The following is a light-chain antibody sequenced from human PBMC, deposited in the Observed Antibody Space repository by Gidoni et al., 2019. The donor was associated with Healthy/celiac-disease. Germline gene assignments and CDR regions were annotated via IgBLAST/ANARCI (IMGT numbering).Light chain of an antibody. J-gene: IGKJ2*01. CDR3: QQSYSTPYT. V-gene: IGKV1-39*01. CDR1: QSISSY. Sequence: DIQMTKSPSSLSASLGDRVTITCRESQSISSYLNWYQQKPGKAPKLLIYAASSLQSGVPSRFSGSGSGTDFTLTISSLQPEDFATYYCQQSYSTPYTFGQGTKVEIK. CDR2: AAS.